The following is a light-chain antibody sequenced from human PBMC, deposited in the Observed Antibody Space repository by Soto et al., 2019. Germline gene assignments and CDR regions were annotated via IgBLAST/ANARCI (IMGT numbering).Light chain of an antibody. CDR3: CSYASSGTYV. CDR1: TSDVW. Sequence: QSVLTQPGSVSGSPGQSITISCTGTTSDVWVSWYQQHPGKAPKLIIYEGSKRPSGISNRFSGSRSGNTASLTISGLQAEDEADFYCCSYASSGTYVFGTGTKVTVL. J-gene: IGLJ1*01. CDR2: EGS. V-gene: IGLV2-23*01.